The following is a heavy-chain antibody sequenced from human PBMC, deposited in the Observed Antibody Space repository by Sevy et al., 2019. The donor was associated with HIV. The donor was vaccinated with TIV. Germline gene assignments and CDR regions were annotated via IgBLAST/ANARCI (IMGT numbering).Heavy chain of an antibody. J-gene: IGHJ5*02. CDR1: GGSISSYY. V-gene: IGHV4-59*01. D-gene: IGHD6-13*01. CDR2: IYYSGST. Sequence: SETLSLTCTVSGGSISSYYWSWIRRPPGKGLEWIGYIYYSGSTNYNPSLKSRVTISVDTSKNQFSLKLSSVTAADTAVYYCARGLEQQLNNWFDPWGQGTLVTVSS. CDR3: ARGLEQQLNNWFDP.